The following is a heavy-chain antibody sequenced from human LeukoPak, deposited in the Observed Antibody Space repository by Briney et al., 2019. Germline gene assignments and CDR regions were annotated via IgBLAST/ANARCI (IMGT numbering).Heavy chain of an antibody. CDR1: GFTFDDYA. Sequence: RGSLRLSCAASGFTFDDYAMHWVRHAPGKGLEWVSLISWDGGSTHYADSVKGRFTISRDNSKNSLYLQMNSLRAEDTALYYCAKVDNDSSGYYLGYWGQGTLVTVSS. CDR3: AKVDNDSSGYYLGY. D-gene: IGHD3-22*01. J-gene: IGHJ4*02. CDR2: ISWDGGST. V-gene: IGHV3-43D*03.